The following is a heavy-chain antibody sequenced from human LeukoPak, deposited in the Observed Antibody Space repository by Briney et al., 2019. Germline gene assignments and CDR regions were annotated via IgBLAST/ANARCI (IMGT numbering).Heavy chain of an antibody. CDR3: AIDIYSGSPGSRQH. CDR1: GYTLTELS. V-gene: IGHV1-24*01. Sequence: ASVKVSCKVSGYTLTELSMHWVRQAPGKGLEWMGGFDPEDGETIYAQKFQGRVTMTEDTSTDTAYMKLSSLRSEDTAVYYCAIDIYSGSPGSRQHWGQGTLVTVSS. J-gene: IGHJ1*01. CDR2: FDPEDGET. D-gene: IGHD1-26*01.